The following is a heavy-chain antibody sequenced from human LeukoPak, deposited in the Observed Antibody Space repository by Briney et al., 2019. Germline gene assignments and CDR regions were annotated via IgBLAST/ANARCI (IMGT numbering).Heavy chain of an antibody. CDR3: AKEKPVFGYSSGFDY. CDR1: GLTFSSYG. D-gene: IGHD6-19*01. CDR2: ISYDGSNK. V-gene: IGHV3-30*18. J-gene: IGHJ4*02. Sequence: PGRSLRLSCAASGLTFSSYGMHWVRQAPGKGLEWVAVISYDGSNKYYADSVKGRFTISRDNSKNTLYLQMNSLRAEDTAVYYCAKEKPVFGYSSGFDYWGQGTLVTVSS.